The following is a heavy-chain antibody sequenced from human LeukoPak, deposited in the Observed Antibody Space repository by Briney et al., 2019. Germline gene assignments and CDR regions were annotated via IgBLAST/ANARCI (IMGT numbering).Heavy chain of an antibody. J-gene: IGHJ5*02. CDR3: ARQRTPYSSFDP. V-gene: IGHV4-61*05. D-gene: IGHD4-11*01. CDR1: GGSISSSSYY. Sequence: SETLSLTCTVSGGSISSSSYYWGWIRQPPGKGLEWIGYIYYSGSTNCNPSLKSRVTISVDTSKNQFSLKLSSVTAADTAVYYCARQRTPYSSFDPWGQGTLVTVSS. CDR2: IYYSGST.